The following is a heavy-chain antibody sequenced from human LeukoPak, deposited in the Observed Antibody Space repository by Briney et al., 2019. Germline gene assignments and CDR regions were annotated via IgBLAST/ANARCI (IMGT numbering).Heavy chain of an antibody. V-gene: IGHV4-30-2*01. Sequence: SETLSLTCTVSGGSIDSGGYYWSWLRQPPGKGLEWIGYIFQSETTYYNPSLKSRVTISVDSSKNQFSLRLTSVTAADTAVYYCARSDYCGGDCYVSHWGQGTLVTVSS. CDR2: IFQSETT. D-gene: IGHD2-21*01. CDR1: GGSIDSGGYY. CDR3: ARSDYCGGDCYVSH. J-gene: IGHJ1*01.